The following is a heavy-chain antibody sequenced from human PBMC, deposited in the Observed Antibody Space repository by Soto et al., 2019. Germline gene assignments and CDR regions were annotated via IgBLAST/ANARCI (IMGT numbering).Heavy chain of an antibody. CDR1: GGTFSSYA. J-gene: IGHJ6*02. CDR2: IIPIFGTA. D-gene: IGHD3-10*01. Sequence: QVQLVQSGAEVKKPGSSVKVSCTASGGTFSSYAISWVRQAPGQGLEWMGGIIPIFGTANYAQKFQGRVTITVDESTSTAYMELSSLRSEDTAVYYCAGVFTMVRGTHGMGVWGQGTTVTVSS. CDR3: AGVFTMVRGTHGMGV. V-gene: IGHV1-69*01.